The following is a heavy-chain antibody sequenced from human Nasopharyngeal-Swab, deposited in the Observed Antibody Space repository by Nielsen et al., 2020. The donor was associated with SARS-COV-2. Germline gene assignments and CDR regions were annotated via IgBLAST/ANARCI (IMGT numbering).Heavy chain of an antibody. Sequence: GESLKISCAASGFTFSSYSMNRVRQAPGKGLEWVSSISSSSTYIYYADSVKGRFTISRDNAKNSLYLQMNSLRAEDTAVYYCARERTDYYDSSGHSIDYWGQGTLVTVSS. CDR3: ARERTDYYDSSGHSIDY. D-gene: IGHD3-22*01. V-gene: IGHV3-21*01. CDR2: ISSSSTYI. J-gene: IGHJ4*02. CDR1: GFTFSSYS.